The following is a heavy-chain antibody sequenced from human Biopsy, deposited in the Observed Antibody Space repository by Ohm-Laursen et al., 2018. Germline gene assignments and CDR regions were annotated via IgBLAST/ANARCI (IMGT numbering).Heavy chain of an antibody. CDR2: IIPIFGTA. D-gene: IGHD1-26*01. Sequence: VKISCKASGGTFTNYAISWVRQAPGQGLGWMGGIIPIFGTANYAQKFQGRVTITADESTSTAYMELSSLRSDDTAVYYCARDALGGGSYRFFYWGKGSLVTVSS. CDR3: ARDALGGGSYRFFY. CDR1: GGTFTNYA. J-gene: IGHJ4*02. V-gene: IGHV1-69*13.